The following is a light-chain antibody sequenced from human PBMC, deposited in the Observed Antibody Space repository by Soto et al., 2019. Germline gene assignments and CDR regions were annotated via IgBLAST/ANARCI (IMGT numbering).Light chain of an antibody. V-gene: IGKV1-39*01. Sequence: DIQVTQSPSSLSASVGDRVTITCRASQSIRTYLNWYQERPGKPPKLLIHNASTLQSGVPSRFSGSGSGTDFTLTISSLQPEDFATYYSQQTYRTLDSFGQGTKLEIK. J-gene: IGKJ2*03. CDR3: QQTYRTLDS. CDR1: QSIRTY. CDR2: NAS.